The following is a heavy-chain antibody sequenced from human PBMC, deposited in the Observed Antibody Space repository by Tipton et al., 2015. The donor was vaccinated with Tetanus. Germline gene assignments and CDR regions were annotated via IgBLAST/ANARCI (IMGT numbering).Heavy chain of an antibody. Sequence: TLSLTCTVSGGSISSYYWSWIRQPPGKGLEWIGYIYYSGSTNYNPSLKSRVTISVDTSKNQFSLKLSSVTAADTAVYYCARHFVVVTTPDFYYNYYSMDVWGQGTTVTVSS. CDR3: ARHFVVVTTPDFYYNYYSMDV. D-gene: IGHD3-22*01. CDR1: GGSISSYY. J-gene: IGHJ6*01. CDR2: IYYSGST. V-gene: IGHV4-59*08.